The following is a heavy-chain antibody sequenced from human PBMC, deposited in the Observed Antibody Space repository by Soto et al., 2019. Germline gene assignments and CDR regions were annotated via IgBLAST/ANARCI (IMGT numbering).Heavy chain of an antibody. Sequence: ITLKESGPTLVKPTQTLTPTCTFSGFSLNTGGVGVGWVCQPRGKAMEWLALIYWDDDERYRPSLRSRLNITKDTINNQVVLTMTIMDPEDTATYYCVRNWRYYGGDYYYGMDAWGQGTTVTVSS. CDR3: VRNWRYYGGDYYYGMDA. CDR2: IYWDDDE. J-gene: IGHJ6*02. D-gene: IGHD3-10*01. CDR1: GFSLNTGGVG. V-gene: IGHV2-5*02.